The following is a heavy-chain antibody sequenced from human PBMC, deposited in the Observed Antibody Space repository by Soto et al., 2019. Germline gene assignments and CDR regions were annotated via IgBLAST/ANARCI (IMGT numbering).Heavy chain of an antibody. CDR3: ARVALITTLGILYGMDV. Sequence: LSAPLSLTCALSGYSISSGYYWGRIRQPPGKGLEWIGSIYHSGSTYYNPSLKSRVTISVDTSKNQFSLKLSSVTAADTAVYYCARVALITTLGILYGMDVWGQGTTVNVSS. CDR1: GYSISSGYY. V-gene: IGHV4-38-2*01. J-gene: IGHJ6*02. D-gene: IGHD3-22*01. CDR2: IYHSGST.